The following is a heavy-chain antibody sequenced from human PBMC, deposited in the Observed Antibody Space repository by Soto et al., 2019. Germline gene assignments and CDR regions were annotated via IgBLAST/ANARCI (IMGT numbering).Heavy chain of an antibody. CDR3: AKRASPANIDNWFDP. Sequence: PGGSMRICFMACGVVFKIFSINWVRQTPGKGLEWVSVIRGTGLNTYYAASVKGRFNISRDNSKNTVYLQMDSLKVEDTAVYYCAKRASPANIDNWFDPWGPGMQVTVSS. CDR2: IRGTGLNT. CDR1: GVVFKIFS. V-gene: IGHV3-23*01. J-gene: IGHJ5*02.